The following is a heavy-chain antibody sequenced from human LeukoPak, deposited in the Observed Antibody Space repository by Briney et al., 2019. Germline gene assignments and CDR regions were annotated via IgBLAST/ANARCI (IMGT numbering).Heavy chain of an antibody. CDR1: GGSISSYY. CDR2: IYYSGST. Sequence: SETLSLTCTVSGGSISSYYWSWIRQPPGKGLEWIGYIYYSGSTNYNPSLKSRVTISVDTSKNQFSLKLSSVTAADTAVYYCARGGWAAAGPFFDYWGQGTLVTVSS. J-gene: IGHJ4*02. D-gene: IGHD6-13*01. CDR3: ARGGWAAAGPFFDY. V-gene: IGHV4-59*01.